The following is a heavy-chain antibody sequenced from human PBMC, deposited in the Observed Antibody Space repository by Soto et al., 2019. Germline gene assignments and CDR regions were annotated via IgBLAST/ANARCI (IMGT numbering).Heavy chain of an antibody. CDR3: ARDFVVSAAMRTYYYYYGMDV. V-gene: IGHV3-66*01. J-gene: IGHJ6*02. D-gene: IGHD2-2*01. CDR1: GFTVSSNY. CDR2: IYSGGST. Sequence: EVQLVESGGGLVQPGGSLRLSCAASGFTVSSNYMSWVRQAPGKGLEWVSVIYSGGSTYYADSVKGRFTISRDNSKNTLYLQMNSLRAEDTAVYYCARDFVVSAAMRTYYYYYGMDVWGQGTTVTVSS.